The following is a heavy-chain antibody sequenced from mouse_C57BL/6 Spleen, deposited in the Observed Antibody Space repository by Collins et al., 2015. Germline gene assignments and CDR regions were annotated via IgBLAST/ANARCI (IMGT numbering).Heavy chain of an antibody. CDR2: INPSNGGT. V-gene: IGHV1-53*01. CDR3: ARMGGIYYDFLYAMDY. J-gene: IGHJ4*01. Sequence: QVQLQQPGTELVKPGASVKLSCKASGYTFTSYWMHWVKQRPGQGLEWIGNINPSNGGTNYNEKFKSKATLTVDKSSSTAYMQLSSLTSEDSAVYYCARMGGIYYDFLYAMDYWGQGTSVTVSS. D-gene: IGHD2-4*01. CDR1: GYTFTSYW.